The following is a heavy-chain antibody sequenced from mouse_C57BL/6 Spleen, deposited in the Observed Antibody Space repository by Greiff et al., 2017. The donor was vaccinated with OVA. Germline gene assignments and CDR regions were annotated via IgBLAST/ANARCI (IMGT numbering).Heavy chain of an antibody. V-gene: IGHV1-5*01. D-gene: IGHD1-1*01. CDR2: IYPGNSDT. J-gene: IGHJ3*01. CDR1: GYTFTSYW. CDR3: TMVYYYGSAWFAY. Sequence: EVQLQQSGTVLARPGASVKMSCKTSGYTFTSYWMHWVKQRPGQGLEWIGAIYPGNSDTSNNQKLTGKAKLPAVTSASTAYMELSSLTNEDSAVYYCTMVYYYGSAWFAYWGQGTLVTVSA.